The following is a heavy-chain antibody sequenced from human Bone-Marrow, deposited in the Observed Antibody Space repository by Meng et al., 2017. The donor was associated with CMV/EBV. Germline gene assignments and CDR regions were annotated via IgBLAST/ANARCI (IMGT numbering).Heavy chain of an antibody. CDR2: ISSNGGST. Sequence: GESLKISCAASGFTFSSYAMHWVRQAPGKGLEYVSAISSNGGSTYYADSVKGRFTISRDNSKNTLYLQMDSLRAEDMAVYYCAKGFSVIPAAIGYWGQGTLVTVSS. V-gene: IGHV3-64*02. J-gene: IGHJ4*02. D-gene: IGHD2-2*02. CDR1: GFTFSSYA. CDR3: AKGFSVIPAAIGY.